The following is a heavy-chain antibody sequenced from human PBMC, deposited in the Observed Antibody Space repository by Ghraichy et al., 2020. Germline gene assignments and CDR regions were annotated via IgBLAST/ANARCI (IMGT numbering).Heavy chain of an antibody. V-gene: IGHV4-39*01. D-gene: IGHD3/OR15-3a*01. J-gene: IGHJ3*02. CDR2: IYYSGST. CDR1: GGSISSSSYY. CDR3: VRHIWTGYDAFDI. Sequence: SETLSLTCTVSGGSISSSSYYWGWIRQPPGKGLEWIGSIYYSGSTYYNPSLKSRVTISVDTSKNQFSLKLSSVTAADTAVYYCVRHIWTGYDAFDIWGQGTMVTVSS.